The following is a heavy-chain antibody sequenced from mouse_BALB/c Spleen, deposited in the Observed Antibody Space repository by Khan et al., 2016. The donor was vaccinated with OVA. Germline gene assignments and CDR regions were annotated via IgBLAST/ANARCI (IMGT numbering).Heavy chain of an antibody. CDR3: ARAFYNGAWFAY. Sequence: VQLKESGPGLVAPSQTLSITCTVAGFSLSNYGVHWVRQPPGKGLEWLGVIWAGGSTNHNSALMSRLSICKDDSKSQVFLKLNSLQTDDTAMYYCARAFYNGAWFAYWGQGTLVTVSA. CDR1: GFSLSNYG. D-gene: IGHD1-3*01. J-gene: IGHJ3*01. CDR2: IWAGGST. V-gene: IGHV2-9*02.